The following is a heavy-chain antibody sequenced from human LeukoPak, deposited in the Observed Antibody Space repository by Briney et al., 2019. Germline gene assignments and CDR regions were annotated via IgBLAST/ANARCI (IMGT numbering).Heavy chain of an antibody. CDR2: IYSGGST. D-gene: IGHD6-13*01. J-gene: IGHJ3*02. V-gene: IGHV3-66*04. Sequence: GGSLRLSCAASGFTVSSNYMSWVRQAPGKGLGWVSIIYSGGSTYYADSVKGRFTISRDNSKNTLYLQMNSLRAEDTAVYYCARHSSSWYFAFDIWGQGTMVTVSS. CDR3: ARHSSSWYFAFDI. CDR1: GFTVSSNY.